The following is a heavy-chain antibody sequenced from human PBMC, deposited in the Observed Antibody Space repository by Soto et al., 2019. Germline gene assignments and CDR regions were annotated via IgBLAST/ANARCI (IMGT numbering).Heavy chain of an antibody. V-gene: IGHV1-46*01. CDR3: ARDRGITMIAVVRGYYYVMDV. J-gene: IGHJ6*04. D-gene: IGHD3-22*01. CDR2: INPSGGST. CDR1: GYTFTSYY. Sequence: ASVKVSCKASGYTFTSYYMHWVRQAPGQGLEWMGVINPSGGSTSYAQKFQGRVTMTRDTSTSTVYMELSSLRSEDTAVYYCARDRGITMIAVVRGYYYVMDVWGKGTTVTVSS.